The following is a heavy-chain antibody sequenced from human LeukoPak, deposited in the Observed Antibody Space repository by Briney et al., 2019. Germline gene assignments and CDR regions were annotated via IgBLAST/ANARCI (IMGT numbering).Heavy chain of an antibody. D-gene: IGHD2-8*01. CDR1: GYTFTSYG. J-gene: IGHJ4*02. V-gene: IGHV1-2*02. Sequence: ASVKVSCKASGYTFTSYGISWVRQAPGQGLEWMGWINPNSGGTNYAQKVQGRVTMTRDTSISTAYMELSRLRSDDTAVYYCARAYCTNGVCYTLFDYWGQGTLVTVSS. CDR2: INPNSGGT. CDR3: ARAYCTNGVCYTLFDY.